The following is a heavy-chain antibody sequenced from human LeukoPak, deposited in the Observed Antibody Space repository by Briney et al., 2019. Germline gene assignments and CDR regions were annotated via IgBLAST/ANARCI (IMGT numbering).Heavy chain of an antibody. J-gene: IGHJ4*02. CDR3: ARQVITPGVAVAGPLY. V-gene: IGHV4-38-2*01. Sequence: SETLSLTCAVSGYSISSGYYWGWIRQPPGKGLEWIGSIYHSGSTYYNPSLKSRVTISVDTSKNQFSLKLSSVTAADTAVYYCARQVITPGVAVAGPLYWGQGTLVTVSS. D-gene: IGHD6-19*01. CDR2: IYHSGST. CDR1: GYSISSGYY.